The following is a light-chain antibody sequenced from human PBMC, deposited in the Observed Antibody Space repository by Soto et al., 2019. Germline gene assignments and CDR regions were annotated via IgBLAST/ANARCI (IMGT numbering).Light chain of an antibody. J-gene: IGKJ1*01. V-gene: IGKV1-5*03. CDR1: QSISNW. CDR3: QHYHTYWT. CDR2: KAS. Sequence: DIQMTQSPSTLSASVGDRVTITCRASQSISNWLAWYQQKPGKAPKVLIYKASSLESGVPSRFSGRESGTEFTLTISGLQPDDFATYYYQHYHTYWTFGQGTKVEIK.